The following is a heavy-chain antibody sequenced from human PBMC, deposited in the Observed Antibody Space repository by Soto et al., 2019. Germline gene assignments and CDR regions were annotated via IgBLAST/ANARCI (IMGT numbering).Heavy chain of an antibody. CDR3: ARIYCSGGSCYGNYFGY. J-gene: IGHJ4*02. CDR2: IYWDDDK. Sequence: SGPTLVNPTETLTLTCTFSGFSLSTSGVGVGWIRQSPGKALEWLALIYWDDDKRYSPSLKRRLTITKDSSKNQVVLTMTNMDPVDKATYYCARIYCSGGSCYGNYFGYWGQGTLVTVSS. V-gene: IGHV2-5*02. D-gene: IGHD2-15*01. CDR1: GFSLSTSGVG.